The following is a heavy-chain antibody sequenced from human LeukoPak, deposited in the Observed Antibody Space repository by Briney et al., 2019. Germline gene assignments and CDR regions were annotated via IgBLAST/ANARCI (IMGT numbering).Heavy chain of an antibody. CDR1: GFTFSNAW. CDR3: TTERGDI. CDR2: IKSKTGGGTT. V-gene: IGHV3-15*01. Sequence: GGSLRLSCAASGFTFSNAWMSWVRQAPGKGLEWVGRIKSKTGGGTTDYAAPVKGRFTISRDDSKNTLYLQMNSLKTEDTAVYYCTTERGDIWGQGTMVTVSS. J-gene: IGHJ3*02.